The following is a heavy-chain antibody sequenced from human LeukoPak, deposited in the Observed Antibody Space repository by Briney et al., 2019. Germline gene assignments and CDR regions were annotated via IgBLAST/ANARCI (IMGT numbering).Heavy chain of an antibody. V-gene: IGHV3-7*03. Sequence: GGSLRLSCVVSGFTFSSYWMTWVRQAPGRGLEWVANIKQDGSEKYYVDSVRGRFTISRDDSKNTLDLQMNSLKTEDTAVYHCTTGDGLDYWGQGTLVTVSS. CDR3: TTGDGLDY. CDR1: GFTFSSYW. D-gene: IGHD3/OR15-3a*01. J-gene: IGHJ4*02. CDR2: IKQDGSEK.